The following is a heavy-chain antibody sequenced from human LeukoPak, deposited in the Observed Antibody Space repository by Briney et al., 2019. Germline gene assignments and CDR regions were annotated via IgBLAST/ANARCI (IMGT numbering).Heavy chain of an antibody. Sequence: KPSETLSLTCTVSGGSISSYYWSWIRQPPGKGLEWIGYIYYSGSTNYNPSLKSRVTTSVDTPKNQFSLKLSSVTAADTAVYYCARHSPSGYYYYGMDVWGQGTTVTVSS. D-gene: IGHD1-26*01. CDR3: ARHSPSGYYYYGMDV. CDR1: GGSISSYY. CDR2: IYYSGST. V-gene: IGHV4-59*08. J-gene: IGHJ6*02.